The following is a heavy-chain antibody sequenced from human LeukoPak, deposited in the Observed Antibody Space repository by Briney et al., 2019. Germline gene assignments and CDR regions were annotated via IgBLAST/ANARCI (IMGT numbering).Heavy chain of an antibody. J-gene: IGHJ4*02. CDR1: GITLSNYG. D-gene: IGHD3/OR15-3a*01. CDR3: AKRGVVIRVFLVGFHKEAFYFES. CDR2: ISGSGGST. Sequence: GGSLRLSCAVSGITLSNYGMSWVRQAPGKGLEWVAGISGSGGSTIYADSVKGRFTISRDNPKNTLYLQMNSLRAEDTAFYFCAKRGVVIRVFLVGFHKEAFYFESWGQGALVTVSS. V-gene: IGHV3-23*01.